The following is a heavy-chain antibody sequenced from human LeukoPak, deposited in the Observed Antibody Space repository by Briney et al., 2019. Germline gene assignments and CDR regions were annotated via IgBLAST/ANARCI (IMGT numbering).Heavy chain of an antibody. J-gene: IGHJ3*02. CDR2: IYYSGST. CDR3: ARLLEYYDSSGNSRRFDI. CDR1: GGSISSYY. Sequence: SETLSLTCTVSGGSISSYYWSWIRQPPRKGLEWIGYIYYSGSTNYNPSLKSRVTISVDTSKNQFSLKLSSVTAADTAVYYCARLLEYYDSSGNSRRFDIWGQGTMVTVSS. D-gene: IGHD3-22*01. V-gene: IGHV4-59*08.